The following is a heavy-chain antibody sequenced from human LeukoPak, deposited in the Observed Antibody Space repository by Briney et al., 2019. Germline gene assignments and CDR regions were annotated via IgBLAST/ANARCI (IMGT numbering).Heavy chain of an antibody. CDR2: ISANSFYT. D-gene: IGHD1-1*01. V-gene: IGHV3-23*01. CDR3: AKIGVSGSWFFDL. Sequence: AGGSLRLSCAASGFTISNHGMSWVRQAPGKGLEWVSSISANSFYTYNADSVKGRFTVSRDNSKNKLYLQMNNMAAEDTAVYFCAKIGVSGSWFFDLWGRGTLLSVSS. CDR1: GFTISNHG. J-gene: IGHJ2*01.